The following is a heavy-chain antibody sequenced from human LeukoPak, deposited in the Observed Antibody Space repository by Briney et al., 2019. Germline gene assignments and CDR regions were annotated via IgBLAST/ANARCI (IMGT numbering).Heavy chain of an antibody. CDR1: GDSFSSSSHY. V-gene: IGHV4-39*01. CDR3: ARHVYGGYGPGDY. D-gene: IGHD2-8*02. J-gene: IGHJ4*02. CDR2: IRISGNT. Sequence: PSETLSLTCTVSGDSFSSSSHYWGWLRQPPGRGLEWIGSIRISGNTYYSPSLKSRVTISVDTPKNQFSLKLSSVTAADTAVYYCARHVYGGYGPGDYWGQGILVTVSS.